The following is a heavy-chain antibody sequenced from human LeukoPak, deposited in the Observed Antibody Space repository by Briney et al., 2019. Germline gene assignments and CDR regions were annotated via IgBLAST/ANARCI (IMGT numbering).Heavy chain of an antibody. Sequence: PGGSLRLSCAASGFTFSSYSMTWVRQAPGKGLEWVSAITSSGESTDYADSVKGRFTIPRDNSNNMLYLQMSSLRADDTAMYFCAKRSSSTSGYFDSWGQGILVTVSS. V-gene: IGHV3-23*01. CDR3: AKRSSSTSGYFDS. D-gene: IGHD2-2*01. J-gene: IGHJ4*02. CDR1: GFTFSSYS. CDR2: ITSSGEST.